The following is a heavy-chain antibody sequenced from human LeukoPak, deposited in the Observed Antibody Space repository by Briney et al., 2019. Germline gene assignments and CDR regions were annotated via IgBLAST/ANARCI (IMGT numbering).Heavy chain of an antibody. Sequence: ASVKVSCKPSGYIFTSYAISWVRQAPGQGLEWMGWISAYSGNTDSAQKLQGRLTMTTDTSTSTAYMELRSLRSDDTAVYYCARDSLPKYYYDSRGYYYVYWGQGTLVTVSS. CDR1: GYIFTSYA. CDR3: ARDSLPKYYYDSRGYYYVY. V-gene: IGHV1-18*01. D-gene: IGHD3-22*01. J-gene: IGHJ4*02. CDR2: ISAYSGNT.